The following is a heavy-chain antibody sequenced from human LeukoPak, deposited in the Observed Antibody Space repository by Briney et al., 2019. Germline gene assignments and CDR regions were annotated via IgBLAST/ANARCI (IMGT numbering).Heavy chain of an antibody. Sequence: GGSLRLSCAASGFTFSSYGMHWVRQAQGKGLEWVAFIRYDGSNKYYADSVKGRFTISRDNSKNTLYLQMNSLRAEDTAVYYCAKDDLKRYDFWSGYNYYYMDVWGKGTTVTVSS. CDR3: AKDDLKRYDFWSGYNYYYMDV. CDR2: IRYDGSNK. J-gene: IGHJ6*03. D-gene: IGHD3-3*01. V-gene: IGHV3-30*02. CDR1: GFTFSSYG.